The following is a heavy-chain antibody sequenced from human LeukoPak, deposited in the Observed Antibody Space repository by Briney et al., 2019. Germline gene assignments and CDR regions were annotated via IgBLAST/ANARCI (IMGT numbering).Heavy chain of an antibody. D-gene: IGHD1-26*01. V-gene: IGHV3-64*02. CDR3: ARVKMGATISDFYYYRDV. CDR2: IISNGGRT. CDR1: GFTFSSYT. J-gene: IGHJ6*03. Sequence: GGSLRLSCAASGFTFSSYTMVWVRQAPGKGLEYVAAIISNGGRTHYTDAVKGRFTISRDNSENTVFLQMGSLRADDMAVYYCARVKMGATISDFYYYRDVWGKGTTVTVSS.